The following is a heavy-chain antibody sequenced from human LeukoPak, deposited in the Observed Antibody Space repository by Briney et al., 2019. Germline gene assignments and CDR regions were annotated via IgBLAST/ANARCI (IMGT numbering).Heavy chain of an antibody. CDR3: TIPGIAVAAWVLPDDY. V-gene: IGHV3-73*01. D-gene: IGHD6-19*01. CDR1: GFTLGGHA. Sequence: GGSLGLSCAAPGFTLGGHAMPWARQASGKGREWVGRIGSKANSYATAYAASVKGRFTISRDDSKNTAYLQMNSLKTEDTAVYYCTIPGIAVAAWVLPDDYWGQGTLVTVSS. J-gene: IGHJ4*02. CDR2: IGSKANSYAT.